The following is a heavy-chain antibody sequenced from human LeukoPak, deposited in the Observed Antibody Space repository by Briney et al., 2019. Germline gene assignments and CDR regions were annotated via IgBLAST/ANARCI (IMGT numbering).Heavy chain of an antibody. D-gene: IGHD3-3*01. CDR1: GYAFTGCY. CDR2: ITPNTGDT. V-gene: IGHV1-2*06. Sequence: ASVKVSCKTSGYAFTGCYVHWVRQAPGQGLEWMGRITPNTGDTIYAQRFQGRATMTRDMSISAAYMELSSLTSDDTAIYYCARDLVGGIWSAGFWGQGTLVTVSS. CDR3: ARDLVGGIWSAGF. J-gene: IGHJ4*02.